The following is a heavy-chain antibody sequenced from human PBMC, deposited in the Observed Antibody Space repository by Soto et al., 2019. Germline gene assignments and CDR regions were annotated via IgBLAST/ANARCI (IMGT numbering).Heavy chain of an antibody. D-gene: IGHD4-17*01. J-gene: IGHJ3*01. Sequence: RLSCVGSGFTFSSYAMSWVRQVPGKGLEWVSSISDAAGSAYYVDSVKGRFTISRDNSKKTLYLQMNSLRAEDSAVYYCARPYGGKIGDAPDLWGPGTMVTVSS. V-gene: IGHV3-23*01. CDR3: ARPYGGKIGDAPDL. CDR2: ISDAAGSA. CDR1: GFTFSSYA.